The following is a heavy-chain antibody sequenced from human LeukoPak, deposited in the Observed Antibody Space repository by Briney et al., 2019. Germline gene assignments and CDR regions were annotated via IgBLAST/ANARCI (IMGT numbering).Heavy chain of an antibody. D-gene: IGHD2-2*01. V-gene: IGHV3-21*01. CDR1: GFTFSSYS. J-gene: IGHJ5*02. CDR3: ARDAQRLVVPATNWFDP. Sequence: GGSLRLSCAASGFTFSSYSMTWVRQAPGKGLEWVSSIRSSSSYIYYADSVKGRFTIPRDNAKNSLYLQMNSLRAEDTAVYYCARDAQRLVVPATNWFDPWGQGTLVIVSS. CDR2: IRSSSSYI.